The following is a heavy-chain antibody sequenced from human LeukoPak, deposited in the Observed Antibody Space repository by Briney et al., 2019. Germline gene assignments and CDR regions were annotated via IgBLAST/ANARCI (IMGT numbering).Heavy chain of an antibody. J-gene: IGHJ4*02. CDR2: IYYSGST. CDR1: GGSISSYY. CDR3: ARDPRGLYYFDY. D-gene: IGHD6-19*01. V-gene: IGHV4-59*01. Sequence: SETLSLTCTVSGGSISSYYWSWIRQPPGKGLEWIGYIYYSGSTNYNPSLKSRVTISVDTSKNQFSLKLSSVTAADTAVYYCARDPRGLYYFDYWGQGTLVTVSS.